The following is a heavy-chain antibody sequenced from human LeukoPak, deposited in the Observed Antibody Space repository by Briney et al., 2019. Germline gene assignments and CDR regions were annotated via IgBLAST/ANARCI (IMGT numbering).Heavy chain of an antibody. CDR2: INHSGST. D-gene: IGHD5-18*01. J-gene: IGHJ4*02. CDR3: ARRGRGYGPDY. CDR1: GASISTSAYY. Sequence: SETLSLTCSVSGASISTSAYYWGWIRQPPGKGLEWIGEINHSGSTNYNPSLKSRVTISVDTSKNQFSLKLSSVTAADTAVYYCARRGRGYGPDYWGQGTLVTVSS. V-gene: IGHV4-39*07.